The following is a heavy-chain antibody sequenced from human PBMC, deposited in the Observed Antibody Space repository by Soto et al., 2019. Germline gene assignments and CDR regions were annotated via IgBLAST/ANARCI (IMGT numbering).Heavy chain of an antibody. CDR1: GDSVSSNSAA. Sequence: SQTLSLTCAISGDSVSSNSAAWNWIRQSPSRGLEWLGRTYYRSKWYNDYAVSVRSRLTINADTSKNQFSLQLNSVTPEDTAVYYCARGGDGGGPVAGQIDYWGRGTLVTVSS. CDR3: ARGGDGGGPVAGQIDY. CDR2: TYYRSKWYN. D-gene: IGHD6-19*01. V-gene: IGHV6-1*01. J-gene: IGHJ4*02.